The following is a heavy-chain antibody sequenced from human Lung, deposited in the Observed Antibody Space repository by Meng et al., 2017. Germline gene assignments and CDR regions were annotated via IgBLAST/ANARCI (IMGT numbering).Heavy chain of an antibody. V-gene: IGHV3-73*02. D-gene: IGHD6-19*01. CDR3: TIYIRGHI. CDR2: IGGRPKSYAA. J-gene: IGHJ3*02. CDR1: GVSFSDSD. Sequence: GELVESGGGLVQPGGSLKLSCAVSGVSFSDSDIHWVRQASGKGLEWVGRIGGRPKSYAAAYAAPVRGRFTISRDDSRNTAYLQINSLKTEDSAVYYCTIYIRGHIWGQGTMVTVSS.